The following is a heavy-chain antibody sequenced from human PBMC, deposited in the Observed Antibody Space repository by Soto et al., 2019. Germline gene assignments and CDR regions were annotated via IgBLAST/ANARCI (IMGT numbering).Heavy chain of an antibody. V-gene: IGHV3-30*18. J-gene: IGHJ4*02. CDR1: GFTFSDYG. CDR2: ISYDGNHQ. Sequence: GGSLRLSCAASGFTFSDYGMHWVRQAPGKGLEWVAVISYDGNHQEYADSVKGRFTISRDKSKNTLFLEVNSLRVEDTAVYYCAKTVGYSCYCVIRHRPPNSFDFWGPGTMVTVSS. CDR3: AKTVGYSCYCVIRHRPPNSFDF. D-gene: IGHD6-13*01.